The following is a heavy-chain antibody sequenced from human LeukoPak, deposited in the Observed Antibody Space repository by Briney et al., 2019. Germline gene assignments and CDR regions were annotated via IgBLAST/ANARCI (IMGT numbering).Heavy chain of an antibody. D-gene: IGHD3/OR15-3a*01. CDR1: GGSILSSSYY. J-gene: IGHJ4*02. CDR2: IYYSGST. V-gene: IGHV4-39*01. CDR3: ARQTGSGLFILP. Sequence: SETLSLTCTVSGGSILSSSYYWGWIRQPPGKGLEWIGYIYYSGSTNYNPSLKSRVTISVDTSKNQFSLKLSSVTAADTAVYYCARQTGSGLFILPGGQGTLVTVSS.